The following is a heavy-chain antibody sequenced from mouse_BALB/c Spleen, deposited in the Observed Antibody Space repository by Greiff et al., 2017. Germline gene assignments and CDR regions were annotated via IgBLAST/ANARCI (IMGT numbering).Heavy chain of an antibody. J-gene: IGHJ4*01. D-gene: IGHD1-1*01. V-gene: IGHV5-4*02. CDR3: ARGSHYYGSYAMDY. Sequence: EVQGVESGGGLVKPGGSLKLSCAASGFTFSDYYMYWVRQTPEKRLEWVATISDGGSYTYYPDSVKGRFTISRDNAKNNLYLQMSSLKSEDTAMYYCARGSHYYGSYAMDYWGQGTSVTVSS. CDR1: GFTFSDYY. CDR2: ISDGGSYT.